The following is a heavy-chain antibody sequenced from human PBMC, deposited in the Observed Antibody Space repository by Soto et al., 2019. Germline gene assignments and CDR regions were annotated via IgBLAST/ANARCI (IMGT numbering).Heavy chain of an antibody. CDR3: AKPESRNSWGNGPDY. CDR1: GYTFTTYG. D-gene: IGHD3-16*01. CDR2: VSAYNGDT. Sequence: ASVKVSCKASGYTFTTYGLSWVRQAPGQGLEWMGWVSAYNGDTNYAQKFQGRVTMTTDSSTSTAYMELRSLQSDDTAVYYCAKPESRNSWGNGPDYWGQGTLVTVSS. V-gene: IGHV1-18*01. J-gene: IGHJ4*02.